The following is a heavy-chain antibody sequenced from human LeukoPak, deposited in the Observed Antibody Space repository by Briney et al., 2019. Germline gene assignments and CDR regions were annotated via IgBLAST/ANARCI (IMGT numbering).Heavy chain of an antibody. CDR1: GGSLSGYY. CDR2: INHSGST. J-gene: IGHJ6*03. D-gene: IGHD3-10*01. V-gene: IGHV4-34*01. Sequence: PSETLSLTCAVYGGSLSGYYWSWIRQPPGKGLEWIGEINHSGSTNYNPSLKSRVTISVDTSKNQFSLKLSSVTAADTAVYYCARYAKAMVRGVIYPPYYYYYMDVWGKGNTVTVSS. CDR3: ARYAKAMVRGVIYPPYYYYYMDV.